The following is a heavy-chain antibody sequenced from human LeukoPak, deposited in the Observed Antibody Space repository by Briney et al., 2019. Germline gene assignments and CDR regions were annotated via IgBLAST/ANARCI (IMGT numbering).Heavy chain of an antibody. CDR3: ARIVGATDYFDH. V-gene: IGHV4-39*01. D-gene: IGHD1-26*01. CDR2: IYFSGST. Sequence: PSETLSLTCTVSGDSTSSSSYYCGWIRQPPGKGLEWIGSIYFSGSTYYNPSLKSRVTISDDTSKNQFSLKLTSVTAAYTAEYYCARIVGATDYFDHWGQGTLVTVSS. J-gene: IGHJ4*02. CDR1: GDSTSSSSYY.